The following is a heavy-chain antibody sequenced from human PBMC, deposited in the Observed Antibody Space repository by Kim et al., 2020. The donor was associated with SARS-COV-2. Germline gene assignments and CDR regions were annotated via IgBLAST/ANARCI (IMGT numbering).Heavy chain of an antibody. CDR1: GYTLTELS. D-gene: IGHD3-22*01. CDR2: FDPEDGET. CDR3: ATRYYYDSSGYFEGDDY. V-gene: IGHV1-24*01. Sequence: ASVKVSCKVSGYTLTELSMHWVRQAPGKGLEWMGGFDPEDGETIYEQKFQGRVTMTEDTSTDTAYMELSSLRSEDTAVYYCATRYYYDSSGYFEGDDYWGQGTLVTVSS. J-gene: IGHJ4*02.